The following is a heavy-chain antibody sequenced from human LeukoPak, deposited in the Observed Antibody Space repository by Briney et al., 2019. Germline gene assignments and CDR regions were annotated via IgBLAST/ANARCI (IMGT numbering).Heavy chain of an antibody. CDR2: ISSTASTI. D-gene: IGHD4-17*01. CDR1: GFTFSSYG. V-gene: IGHV3-48*04. J-gene: IGHJ5*02. Sequence: GGSLRLPCAASGFTFSSYGMNWVRRAPGKGLEWVSYISSTASTIYYADSVKGRFTISRDNAKNSLFLQMNSLRAEDTAVYYCARDVTYYGADWFDPWGQGTLVTVSS. CDR3: ARDVTYYGADWFDP.